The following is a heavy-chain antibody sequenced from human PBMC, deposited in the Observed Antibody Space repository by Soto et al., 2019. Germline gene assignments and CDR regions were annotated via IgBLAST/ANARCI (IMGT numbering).Heavy chain of an antibody. Sequence: QVTLKESGPVLLKPTETLTLTCTVSGFSLSNARMGVSWIRQPPGTALEWLANIFSNDEKSYTTSLKSMLTFSKSTPNSQVVLTLSDIDPVDTASYYCARIKEVCGGDCYFCYYWGRGTLVTVSS. D-gene: IGHD2-21*02. V-gene: IGHV2-26*01. CDR2: IFSNDEK. CDR1: GFSLSNARMG. J-gene: IGHJ4*02. CDR3: ARIKEVCGGDCYFCYY.